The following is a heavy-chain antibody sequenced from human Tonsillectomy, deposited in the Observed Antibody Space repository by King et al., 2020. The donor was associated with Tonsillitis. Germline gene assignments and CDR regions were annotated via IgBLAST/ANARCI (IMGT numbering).Heavy chain of an antibody. V-gene: IGHV3-30-3*01. Sequence: VQLVESGGGVVQPGRSLRLSCAASGFSLRSFGMHWVRQAPGKGLEWVATISYDGSIKNDADSVKGRFTISRDNSKNSIFLHMNSLRPEDTAVYYCAIGAREFDYWGQGTLVTVSS. CDR2: ISYDGSIK. CDR3: AIGAREFDY. J-gene: IGHJ4*02. CDR1: GFSLRSFG. D-gene: IGHD1-26*01.